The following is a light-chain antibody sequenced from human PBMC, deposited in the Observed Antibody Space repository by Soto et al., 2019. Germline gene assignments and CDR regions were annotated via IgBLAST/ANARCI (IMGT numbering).Light chain of an antibody. Sequence: EIVLTQSPATLSVSPGEKATLSCRASQNINTYLGWYQQKPGQAPRLLIYDAANRATGVPARFSGSGSGTDFTLTITNLEPEDFAVYYCQHRYNWPLTFGAGTKVDIK. CDR3: QHRYNWPLT. V-gene: IGKV3-11*01. CDR2: DAA. J-gene: IGKJ4*01. CDR1: QNINTY.